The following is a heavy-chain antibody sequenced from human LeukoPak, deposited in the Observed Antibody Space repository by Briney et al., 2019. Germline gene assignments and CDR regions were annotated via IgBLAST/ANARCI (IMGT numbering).Heavy chain of an antibody. CDR3: ARGANYYGSGSYYNEPMNY. Sequence: PGGSLRLSCAASGFTFSTYTMHWVRQAPGKALEYVSAISSTGDSTYYADSVKGRFTISRDNSKNTLSLQMGSLRAEDMAIYYCARGANYYGSGSYYNEPMNYWGQGTLVTVSS. CDR2: ISSTGDST. D-gene: IGHD3-10*01. J-gene: IGHJ4*02. CDR1: GFTFSTYT. V-gene: IGHV3-64*02.